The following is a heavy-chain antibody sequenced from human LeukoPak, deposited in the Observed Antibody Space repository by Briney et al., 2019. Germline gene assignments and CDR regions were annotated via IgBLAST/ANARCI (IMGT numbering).Heavy chain of an antibody. CDR1: GGSFSGYY. CDR2: INHSGST. D-gene: IGHD3-16*02. J-gene: IGHJ4*02. V-gene: IGHV4-34*01. CDR3: ARWAGGSVWGSYRSGMNDY. Sequence: PSETLSLTCAVYGGSFSGYYWSWLRQPPGKGLEWIGEINHSGSTNYNPSLKSRVTISVDTSKNQFSLKLSSVTAADTAVYYCARWAGGSVWGSYRSGMNDYWGQGTLVTVSS.